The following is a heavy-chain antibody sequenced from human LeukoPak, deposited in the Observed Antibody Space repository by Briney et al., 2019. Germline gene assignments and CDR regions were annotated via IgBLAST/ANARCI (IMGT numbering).Heavy chain of an antibody. V-gene: IGHV1-2*02. CDR3: ARSLYYGSRGLGPLDH. CDR2: INHNRGGT. D-gene: IGHD3-22*01. Sequence: ASVKVSCKASGYTLTGYYMHWVRQAPGQGLEWMGWINHNRGGTNYPHNFQGRVTMTRDTSISTAYMEVSRLRSDDPAVYYCARSLYYGSRGLGPLDHWGQGTLVTVSS. CDR1: GYTLTGYY. J-gene: IGHJ4*02.